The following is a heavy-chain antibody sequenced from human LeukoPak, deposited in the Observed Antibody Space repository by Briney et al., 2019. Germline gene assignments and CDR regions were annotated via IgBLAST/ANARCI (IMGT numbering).Heavy chain of an antibody. D-gene: IGHD2-15*01. CDR2: IKNDGSDK. J-gene: IGHJ4*02. V-gene: IGHV3-7*01. CDR3: ADLGYTD. Sequence: GGSLRLSCEASGFSFSSSWMTWVRQAPGKGLEWVATIKNDGSDKYYVDSVKGRFTLSRDNAKSALYLQMNSLRVEDTAVYYCADLGYTDGGQGTLVTVSS. CDR1: GFSFSSSW.